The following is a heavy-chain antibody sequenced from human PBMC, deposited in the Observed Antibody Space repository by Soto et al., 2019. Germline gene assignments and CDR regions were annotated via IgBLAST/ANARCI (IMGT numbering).Heavy chain of an antibody. Sequence: EVQLVESGGGLVKPGGSLRLSCAASGFTFSNAWMSWVRQAPGKGLEWVGRIKSKTDGGTTDYAAPVKGRFTISRDDSNTTLYLQMNSLKTADTAVYYCTTDIDNWYFDLWGRGTLVTVSS. J-gene: IGHJ2*01. CDR3: TTDIDNWYFDL. CDR2: IKSKTDGGTT. CDR1: GFTFSNAW. V-gene: IGHV3-15*01. D-gene: IGHD2-15*01.